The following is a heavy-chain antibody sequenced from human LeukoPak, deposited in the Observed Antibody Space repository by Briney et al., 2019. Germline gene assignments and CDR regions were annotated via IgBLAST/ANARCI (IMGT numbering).Heavy chain of an antibody. V-gene: IGHV4-59*01. CDR3: ARGYSSSWYWFDP. Sequence: MPSETLSLTCTVSGGSISSYYWSWIRQPPGKGLEWIGYIYYSGSTNYNPSLKSRVTISVDASKNQFSLKLSSVTAADTAVYYCARGYSSSWYWFDPWGQGTLVTVSS. CDR2: IYYSGST. D-gene: IGHD6-13*01. CDR1: GGSISSYY. J-gene: IGHJ5*02.